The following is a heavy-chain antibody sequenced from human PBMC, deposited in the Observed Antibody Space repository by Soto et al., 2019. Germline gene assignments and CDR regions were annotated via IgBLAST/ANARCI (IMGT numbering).Heavy chain of an antibody. CDR2: ISYDGSNK. V-gene: IGHV3-30-3*01. J-gene: IGHJ6*02. CDR1: GFTFSSYA. Sequence: QVQLVESGGGVVQPGRSLRLSCAASGFTFSSYAMHWVRQAPGKGLEWVAVISYDGSNKYYADSVKGRFTISRDNSKNTLYLQMNSLRAEDTAVYYWAREESSYDFYGMDVWGQGTTVTVSS. D-gene: IGHD3-3*01. CDR3: AREESSYDFYGMDV.